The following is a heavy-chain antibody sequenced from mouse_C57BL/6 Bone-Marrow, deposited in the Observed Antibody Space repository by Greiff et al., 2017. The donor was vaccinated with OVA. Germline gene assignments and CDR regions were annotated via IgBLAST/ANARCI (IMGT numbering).Heavy chain of an antibody. CDR1: GFNIKDDY. Sequence: EVQLQQSGAELVRPGASVKLSCTASGFNIKDDYMHWVKQRPEQGLEWIGWIDPENGDTEYASKFQGKATITADTSSNTAYLQLSSLTSEDTAVYYCTVNWTWFAYWGQGTLVTVSA. J-gene: IGHJ3*01. CDR3: TVNWTWFAY. D-gene: IGHD4-1*01. V-gene: IGHV14-4*01. CDR2: IDPENGDT.